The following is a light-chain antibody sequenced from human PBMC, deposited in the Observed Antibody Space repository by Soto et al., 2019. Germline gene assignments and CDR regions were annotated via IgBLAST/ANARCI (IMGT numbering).Light chain of an antibody. CDR1: QTVNNNY. CDR2: GLS. Sequence: EIVMTQSPATLSVSPGERAILSCRASQTVNNNYLAWCQQRPGQAPRLLVYGLSTRATGIPARFSASGSGTEFTLTISSLQSEDFAVYYCQQYNNWPPWTFGQGTKVDNK. CDR3: QQYNNWPPWT. V-gene: IGKV3-15*01. J-gene: IGKJ1*01.